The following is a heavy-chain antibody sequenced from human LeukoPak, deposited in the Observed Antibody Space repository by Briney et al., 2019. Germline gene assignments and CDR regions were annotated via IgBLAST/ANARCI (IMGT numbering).Heavy chain of an antibody. CDR3: ARDRDSSSWSSRRVGDYFDY. Sequence: PSETLSLTCTVSGGSISSYYWSWIRQPPGKGLEWIAYIYYSGSTNYNPSLKSRVTISVDTSKNQFSLKLSSVTAADTAVYYCARDRDSSSWSSRRVGDYFDYWGQGTLVTVSS. J-gene: IGHJ4*02. CDR2: IYYSGST. V-gene: IGHV4-59*01. D-gene: IGHD6-13*01. CDR1: GGSISSYY.